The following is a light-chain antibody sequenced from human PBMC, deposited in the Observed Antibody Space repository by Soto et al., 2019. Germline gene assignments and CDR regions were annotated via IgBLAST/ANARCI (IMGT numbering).Light chain of an antibody. V-gene: IGKV1-5*03. CDR1: QTVSSW. CDR3: QQYNTYFALS. Sequence: DLQMTQSPSTLSASVGDSVTITCRASQTVSSWVAWYQQKPGQAPKLLIYKSSSLESGVPSRFSGSGSGTEFTLNISGLQPEDFASYYCQQYNTYFALSFGGGTRVDVK. J-gene: IGKJ4*01. CDR2: KSS.